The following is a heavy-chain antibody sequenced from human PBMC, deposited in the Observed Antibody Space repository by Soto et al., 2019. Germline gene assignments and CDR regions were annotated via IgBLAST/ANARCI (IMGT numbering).Heavy chain of an antibody. Sequence: PETLSLTYVVSGGSVTSYHWSWIREFPGNGLEWIAYTAYTGNTNYTPPLKSRVTISIETTKNQLSLQLTSMTAADTAVYYCARTLCSTTRCQAQDTEVWGQGTTVS. CDR3: ARTLCSTTRCQAQDTEV. V-gene: IGHV4-59*02. D-gene: IGHD2-2*01. CDR1: GGSVTSYH. J-gene: IGHJ6*02. CDR2: TAYTGNT.